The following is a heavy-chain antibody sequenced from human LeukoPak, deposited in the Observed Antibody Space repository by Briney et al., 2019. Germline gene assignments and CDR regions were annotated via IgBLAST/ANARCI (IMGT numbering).Heavy chain of an antibody. CDR2: INSSDSTI. D-gene: IGHD4-23*01. Sequence: GGSLRLSCAASGFTFSSYEMNWVRQAPGKGLEWVSYINSSDSTIYYADSVKGRFTISRDNAKNSLYLQMNSLRAEDTAVYYCARDYGGSSPFDYWGQGSLVTVSS. CDR1: GFTFSSYE. V-gene: IGHV3-48*03. CDR3: ARDYGGSSPFDY. J-gene: IGHJ4*02.